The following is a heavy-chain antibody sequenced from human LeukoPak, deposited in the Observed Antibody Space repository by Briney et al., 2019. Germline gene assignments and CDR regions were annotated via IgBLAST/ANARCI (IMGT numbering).Heavy chain of an antibody. D-gene: IGHD3-10*01. V-gene: IGHV3-23*01. CDR2: ISGSGGST. CDR1: GFTFDDYG. CDR3: AKDKRITMVRGATTDY. Sequence: GGSLRLSCAASGFTFDDYGMSWVRQAPGKGLEWVSAISGSGGSTYYADSVKGRFTISRDNSKNTLYLQMNSLRAEDTAVYYCAKDKRITMVRGATTDYWGQGTLVTVSS. J-gene: IGHJ4*02.